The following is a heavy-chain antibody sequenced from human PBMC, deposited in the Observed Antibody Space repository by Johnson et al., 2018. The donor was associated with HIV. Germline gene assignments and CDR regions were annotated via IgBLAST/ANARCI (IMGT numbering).Heavy chain of an antibody. CDR1: GFTFSRYG. CDR3: AKDRAEYSTWIDALDI. J-gene: IGHJ3*02. CDR2: ISYDGSNK. D-gene: IGHD6-6*01. V-gene: IGHV3-30*18. Sequence: QVKLLESGGGVVQPGRSLRLSCAASGFTFSRYGMHWVRQAPGKGLEWVLVISYDGSNKYFADFVTGRFTISRDNSKNTLYLQMNSLRPEDTAVYFCAKDRAEYSTWIDALDIWGQGTMVTVSS.